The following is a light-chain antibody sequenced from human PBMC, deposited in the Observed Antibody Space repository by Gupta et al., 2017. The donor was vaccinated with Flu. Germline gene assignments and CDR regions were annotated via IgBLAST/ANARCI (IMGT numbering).Light chain of an antibody. J-gene: IGKJ5*01. Sequence: EIVFTQSPATLSLSPGETPTLSCRASQSISTYLAWYQQKPGQAPRLLIYAASNSYPGIPTRFSGSGLEKDFSLTISSREPEDFAVYYCQQHHYWPPITFGQGTRLEI. CDR3: QQHHYWPPIT. CDR2: AAS. V-gene: IGKV3-11*01. CDR1: QSISTY.